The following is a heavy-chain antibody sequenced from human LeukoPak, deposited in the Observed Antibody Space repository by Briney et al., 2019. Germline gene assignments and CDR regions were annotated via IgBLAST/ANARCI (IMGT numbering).Heavy chain of an antibody. D-gene: IGHD1-1*01. CDR1: GFTFSSYA. V-gene: IGHV3-23*01. Sequence: AGGSLRLSCAASGFTFSSYAMSWVRQAPGKGLEWVSAISGSGGSTYYADSVKGRLTISRDNSKNTLYLQMNSLRAEDTAVYYCAKDGHWNLKDFDYWGQGTLVTVSS. J-gene: IGHJ4*02. CDR3: AKDGHWNLKDFDY. CDR2: ISGSGGST.